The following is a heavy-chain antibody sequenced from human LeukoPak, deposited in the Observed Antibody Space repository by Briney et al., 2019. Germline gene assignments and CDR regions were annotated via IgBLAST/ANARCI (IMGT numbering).Heavy chain of an antibody. Sequence: SVKVSCKASGSAFTSAAMHWVRQAPGQGLEWMGWINPNSGGTNYARKFQGRVTMTRDTSISTAYMELSRLRSDDTAVYYCARVLDDSGGYYFILGAFDIWGLGTMVTVSS. D-gene: IGHD3-22*01. CDR3: ARVLDDSGGYYFILGAFDI. CDR1: GSAFTSAA. J-gene: IGHJ3*02. V-gene: IGHV1-2*02. CDR2: INPNSGGT.